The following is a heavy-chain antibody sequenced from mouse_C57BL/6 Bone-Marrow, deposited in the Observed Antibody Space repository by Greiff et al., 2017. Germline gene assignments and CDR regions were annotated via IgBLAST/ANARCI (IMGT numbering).Heavy chain of an antibody. J-gene: IGHJ2*01. Sequence: EVQLVESGGDLVKPGGSLKLSCAASGFTFSSYGMSWVRQTPDKRLEWVATISSGGSYTYYPDSVKGRFTISRDNAKNTLYLQMSSLKSEDTAMYYCARTDYWGQGTTLTVSS. CDR1: GFTFSSYG. CDR3: ARTDY. V-gene: IGHV5-6*01. CDR2: ISSGGSYT.